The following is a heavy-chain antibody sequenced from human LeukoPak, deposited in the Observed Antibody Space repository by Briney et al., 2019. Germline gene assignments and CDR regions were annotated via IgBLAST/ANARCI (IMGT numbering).Heavy chain of an antibody. Sequence: PGGSLRLSFAAPGFQFISYWMSWARKAPGKGLKWLANIKQDGSEKHYADSVKGRFTISRDNAKNSLYLQMDSLRAEDTAVYYCARGGNGVNVGYCDYWGQGTLVTVSS. CDR2: IKQDGSEK. D-gene: IGHD4-23*01. CDR3: ARGGNGVNVGYCDY. CDR1: GFQFISYW. V-gene: IGHV3-7*03. J-gene: IGHJ4*02.